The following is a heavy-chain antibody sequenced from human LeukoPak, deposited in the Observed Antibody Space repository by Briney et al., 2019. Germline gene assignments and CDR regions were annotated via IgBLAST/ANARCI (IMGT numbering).Heavy chain of an antibody. J-gene: IGHJ2*01. D-gene: IGHD6-13*01. V-gene: IGHV3-53*01. Sequence: PGGSLRLSCAASGFTFSSYAMSWVRQAPGKGLEWVSVIYSGGSTYYADSVKGRFTISRDNSKNTLYLQMNSLRAEDTAVYYCARVYYSSSYDYWYFDLWGRGTLVTVSS. CDR2: IYSGGST. CDR1: GFTFSSYA. CDR3: ARVYYSSSYDYWYFDL.